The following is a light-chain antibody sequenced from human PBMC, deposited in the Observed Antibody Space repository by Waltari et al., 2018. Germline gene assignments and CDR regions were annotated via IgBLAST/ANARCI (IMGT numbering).Light chain of an antibody. V-gene: IGKV4-1*01. J-gene: IGKJ4*01. Sequence: DIVMTQSPDYLAVSLGERATINCKSSQSVLYSSNNKNYLAWYQKKPGQPTKLLIYWASTRESGVPDRFSGSGSGTDFTLTISSLQTEDVAVYYCQQYYTTPLTFGGGTKVEIK. CDR3: QQYYTTPLT. CDR1: QSVLYSSNNKNY. CDR2: WAS.